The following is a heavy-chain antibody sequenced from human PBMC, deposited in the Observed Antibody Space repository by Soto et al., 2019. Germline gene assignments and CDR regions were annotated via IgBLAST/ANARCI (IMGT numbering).Heavy chain of an antibody. CDR3: AGDPYYYGSAF. D-gene: IGHD3-10*01. Sequence: PGGSLRLSCAASGFRFSDHYMTWIRQAPGKGLEWVSKISGGGTTMYYADSVKGRFTVSRDNAKNSLYPQMNSLRAEDTAVYYCAGDPYYYGSAFWGQGALVTVSS. V-gene: IGHV3-11*01. CDR2: ISGGGTTM. CDR1: GFRFSDHY. J-gene: IGHJ4*02.